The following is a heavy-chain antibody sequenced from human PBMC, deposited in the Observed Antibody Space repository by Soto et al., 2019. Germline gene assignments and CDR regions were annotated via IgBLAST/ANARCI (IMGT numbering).Heavy chain of an antibody. CDR3: AKDLSVVGRMAVGGDY. V-gene: IGHV3-23*01. J-gene: IGHJ4*02. CDR2: ISGSGGST. D-gene: IGHD2-21*01. CDR1: GFTFSSYA. Sequence: EVQLLESGGGLVQPGGSLRLSCAASGFTFSSYAMSWVRQAPGKGLEWVSAISGSGGSTYYADSVKGRFTISRDNSKNTLDLQMNSLRAEDTAVYYCAKDLSVVGRMAVGGDYWGQGTLVTVSS.